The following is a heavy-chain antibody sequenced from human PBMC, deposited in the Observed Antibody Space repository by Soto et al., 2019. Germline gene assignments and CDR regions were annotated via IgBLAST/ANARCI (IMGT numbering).Heavy chain of an antibody. V-gene: IGHV4-59*01. CDR3: ARMSLFYFFDS. Sequence: PSETLSLTCPVSSDSMTSYYWTWIRQPPGKGLECIGYIYHSGITNYNPSLKSRVTISLDTSKNRFSLRLSSVTAADTAVYYCARMSLFYFFDSWGQGTLVTVSS. CDR1: SDSMTSYY. CDR2: IYHSGIT. J-gene: IGHJ4*01. D-gene: IGHD3-9*01.